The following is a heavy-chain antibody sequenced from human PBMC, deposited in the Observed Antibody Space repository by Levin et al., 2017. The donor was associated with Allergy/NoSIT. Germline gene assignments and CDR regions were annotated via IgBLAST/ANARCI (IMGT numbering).Heavy chain of an antibody. J-gene: IGHJ4*02. CDR1: GDSVSSNSAA. Sequence: SQTLSLTCAISGDSVSSNSAAWHWIRQSPSRGLEWLGRTYYRSKWYNEYAVSVKSRITINPDTSKNQFSLQLNSVTPEDTAVYYCTRVSIVAPGPYFDYWGQGTLVTVSS. CDR3: TRVSIVAPGPYFDY. V-gene: IGHV6-1*01. D-gene: IGHD2-2*01. CDR2: TYYRSKWYN.